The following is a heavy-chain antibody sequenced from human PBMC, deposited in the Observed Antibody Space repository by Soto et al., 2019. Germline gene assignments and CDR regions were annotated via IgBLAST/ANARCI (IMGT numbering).Heavy chain of an antibody. CDR3: ARGGGCGGRCYHYGIDV. D-gene: IGHD2-15*01. CDR1: GYSFTSFW. Sequence: GESLKISCKGSGYSFTSFWIGWVRQMPGKGLEWMGIVYPGDSGTTYSPSFQGQVTISVDKSISTAYLQWSSLRASDTAIYYCARGGGCGGRCYHYGIDVWGQGTTVTVLL. V-gene: IGHV5-51*01. CDR2: VYPGDSGT. J-gene: IGHJ6*02.